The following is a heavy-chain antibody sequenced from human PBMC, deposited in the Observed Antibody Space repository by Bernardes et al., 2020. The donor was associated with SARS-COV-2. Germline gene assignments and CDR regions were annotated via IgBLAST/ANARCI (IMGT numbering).Heavy chain of an antibody. J-gene: IGHJ5*02. V-gene: IGHV3-30*18. D-gene: IGHD1-1*01. CDR1: GFDFSNYG. CDR3: AKDLHSRGGERRPTES. Sequence: GGSLRLSCAASGFDFSNYGMHWVRQAPGKGLEWVAIISDDGHGKYYAESVEGRFTISRDNSRNTLDLQLNSLRSDDTAVYYCAKDLHSRGGERRPTESWGQGTLVTVSS. CDR2: ISDDGHGK.